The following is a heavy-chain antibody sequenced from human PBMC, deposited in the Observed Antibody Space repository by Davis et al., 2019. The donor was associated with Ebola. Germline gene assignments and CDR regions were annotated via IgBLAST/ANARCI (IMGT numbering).Heavy chain of an antibody. V-gene: IGHV4-39*07. CDR1: GGSISSSSYY. CDR3: ASIVGAADSG. Sequence: SETLSLTCTVSGGSISSSSYYWGWIRQPPGKGLEWIGEINHSGSTNYNPSLKSRVTISVDTSKNQFSLKLSSVTAADTAVYYCASIVGAADSGWGQGTLVTVSS. J-gene: IGHJ4*02. D-gene: IGHD1-26*01. CDR2: INHSGST.